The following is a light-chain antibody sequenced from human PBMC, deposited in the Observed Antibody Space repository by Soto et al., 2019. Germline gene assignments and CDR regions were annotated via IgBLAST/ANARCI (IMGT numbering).Light chain of an antibody. J-gene: IGKJ1*01. CDR3: QQYNSYSWT. CDR1: QSISSW. CDR2: DAS. Sequence: DIQMTQSPSTLSASVGDRVTITCRASQSISSWLAWYQQKPGKAPKLLIYDASSLESGVPSRFSGSGSGTEFTLTISSLQPDDFETYYCQQYNSYSWTFGPGTKVEIK. V-gene: IGKV1-5*01.